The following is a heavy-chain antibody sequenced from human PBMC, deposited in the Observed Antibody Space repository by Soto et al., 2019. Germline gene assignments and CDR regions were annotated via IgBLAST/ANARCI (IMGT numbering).Heavy chain of an antibody. Sequence: QLQLQESGSGLVKPSQTLSLTWAVSGGSISGTTYSWSWIRQPPGKGLEWIGYIYDSGNTYYNPSLKSQFSISVDRSKNQFSLKLSSVTAADTAVYYCARGQGAAAGHSNFDYWGQGALVTVSS. D-gene: IGHD6-13*01. J-gene: IGHJ4*02. CDR3: ARGQGAAAGHSNFDY. CDR2: IYDSGNT. CDR1: GGSISGTTYS. V-gene: IGHV4-30-2*01.